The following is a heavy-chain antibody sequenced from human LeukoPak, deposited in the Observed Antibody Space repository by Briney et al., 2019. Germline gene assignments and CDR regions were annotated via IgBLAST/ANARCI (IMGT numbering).Heavy chain of an antibody. D-gene: IGHD2-15*01. CDR2: IYTSGST. CDR1: GGSIGSYY. V-gene: IGHV4-4*07. Sequence: SETLSLTCTVSGGSIGSYYWSWIRQPAGKGLEWIGRIYTSGSTNYNPSLKSRVTMSVDTSKNQFSLKLSSVTAADTAVYYCARGVYCSGGSCYSGNWFDPWGQGTLVTVSS. J-gene: IGHJ5*02. CDR3: ARGVYCSGGSCYSGNWFDP.